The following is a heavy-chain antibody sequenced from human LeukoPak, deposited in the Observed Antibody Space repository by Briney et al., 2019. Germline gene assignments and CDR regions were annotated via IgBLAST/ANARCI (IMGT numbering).Heavy chain of an antibody. Sequence: ASVKVSCKASGYTFTAYYLHWVRQAPGQGLEWMGWINPNSGGTNYAQSFQGRVSMTRDTPISTAYMELSRLTSDDTALYYCARGFGGDPWGQGTLVTVSS. CDR3: ARGFGGDP. J-gene: IGHJ5*02. V-gene: IGHV1-2*02. CDR1: GYTFTAYY. D-gene: IGHD4-23*01. CDR2: INPNSGGT.